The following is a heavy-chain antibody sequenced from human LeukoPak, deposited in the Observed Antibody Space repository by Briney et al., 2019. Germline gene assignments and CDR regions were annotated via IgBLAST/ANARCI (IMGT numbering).Heavy chain of an antibody. CDR1: GFTFSDYY. CDR2: ICDSGRTI. CDR3: ARDRLGDYDHSGYYDK. V-gene: IGHV3-11*01. D-gene: IGHD3-22*01. Sequence: GGSLRLSCAASGFTFSDYYMSWIRQAPGKGREWLSYICDSGRTIYYADSVKGRFTSSRDNAKNSVYLQMNNLRAEDTAVYYCARDRLGDYDHSGYYDKWGQGTLVTVSS. J-gene: IGHJ4*02.